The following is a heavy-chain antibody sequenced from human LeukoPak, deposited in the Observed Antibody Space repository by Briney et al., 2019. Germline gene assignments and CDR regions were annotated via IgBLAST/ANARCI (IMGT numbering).Heavy chain of an antibody. CDR1: GFTFSSYW. V-gene: IGHV3-7*01. CDR2: IKQDGSEK. D-gene: IGHD3-22*01. CDR3: ASPPEWYYDSSGYGAFDI. Sequence: GGSLRLSCAASGFTFSSYWMSWVRQAPGKGLEWVANIKQDGSEKYYVDSVKGRFTISRDNAKNSLYLQMNGLRAEDTAVYYCASPPEWYYDSSGYGAFDIWGQGTMVTVSS. J-gene: IGHJ3*02.